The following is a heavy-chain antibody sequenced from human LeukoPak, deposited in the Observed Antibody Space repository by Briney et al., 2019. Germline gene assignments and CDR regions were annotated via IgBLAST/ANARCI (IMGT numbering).Heavy chain of an antibody. D-gene: IGHD3-10*01. V-gene: IGHV3-30*03. CDR3: ARGYGSGSPPAYGMDV. Sequence: PGGSLRLSCAASGFTFSDYGMHWVRQAPGKGLEWVALISYDGSNKDYGDSVKGRFTISRDNSKNTLFLQVNSLRSEDTAVYYCARGYGSGSPPAYGMDVWGQGTTVTVSS. CDR2: ISYDGSNK. J-gene: IGHJ6*02. CDR1: GFTFSDYG.